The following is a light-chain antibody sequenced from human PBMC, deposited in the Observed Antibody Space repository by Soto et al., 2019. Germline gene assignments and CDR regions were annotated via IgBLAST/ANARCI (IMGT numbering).Light chain of an antibody. J-gene: IGKJ1*01. V-gene: IGKV3-15*01. CDR3: QQYNTWPQT. CDR2: GAS. Sequence: EIVMTQSPATLSVSPGERATLSCRASQSVSSNLAWYHQKPGQAPRLLIYGASTRATGIAARFSGSGSGTEFTLTISSLQSEDFAVYYCQQYNTWPQTFGQGTKVDIK. CDR1: QSVSSN.